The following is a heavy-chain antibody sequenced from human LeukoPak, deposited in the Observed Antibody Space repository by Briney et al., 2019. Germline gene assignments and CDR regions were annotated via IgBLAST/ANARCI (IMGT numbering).Heavy chain of an antibody. V-gene: IGHV1-2*02. CDR1: GYTFTGYY. CDR2: INPNSGGT. D-gene: IGHD2-2*01. Sequence: ASVKVSCKASGYTFTGYYMHWVRQAPGQGLEWMGWINPNSGGTNYAQEFQGRVTMTRDTSISTAYMELSRLRSDDTAVYYCARDIVVVPAAVTYYMDVWGKGTTVTVSS. J-gene: IGHJ6*03. CDR3: ARDIVVVPAAVTYYMDV.